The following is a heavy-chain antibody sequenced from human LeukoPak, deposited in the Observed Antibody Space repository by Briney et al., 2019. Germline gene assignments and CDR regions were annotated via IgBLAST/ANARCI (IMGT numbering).Heavy chain of an antibody. CDR3: ARGGYSYGFDY. J-gene: IGHJ4*02. CDR1: GLTVSINY. Sequence: PGGSLRLSCAASGLTVSINYMSWVRQAPGKGLEWVSVIYSGGSTYYADSVKGRITISRDNSKNTLYLQMNSLRAEDTAVYYCARGGYSYGFDYWGQGTLVTVSS. V-gene: IGHV3-53*01. CDR2: IYSGGST. D-gene: IGHD5-18*01.